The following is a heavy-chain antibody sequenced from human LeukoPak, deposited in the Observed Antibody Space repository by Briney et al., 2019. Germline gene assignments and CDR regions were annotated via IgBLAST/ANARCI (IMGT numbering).Heavy chain of an antibody. CDR2: ISCDGSNK. CDR3: AKDRGRYCSGGSCYSLDY. CDR1: GFTFSSYG. V-gene: IGHV3-30*18. Sequence: GGSLRLSCAASGFTFSSYGMHWVRQAPGKGLEWVAVISCDGSNKYYADSVKGRFTISRDNSKNTLYLQMNSLRAEDTAVYYCAKDRGRYCSGGSCYSLDYWGQGTLVTVSS. J-gene: IGHJ4*02. D-gene: IGHD2-15*01.